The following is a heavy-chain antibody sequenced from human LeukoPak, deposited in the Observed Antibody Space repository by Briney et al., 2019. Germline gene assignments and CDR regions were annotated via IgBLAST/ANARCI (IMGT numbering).Heavy chain of an antibody. CDR1: GCTFTSYG. Sequence: GASVKVSCKASGCTFTSYGISWVRQAPGQGLEWMGWISPYNGNTNYAQKLRGRVTMTTDTSTSTAYMDLRSLRSDDTAVYYCARKLYDSSRYGQTYYFDYWGQGTLVTVSS. CDR3: ARKLYDSSRYGQTYYFDY. CDR2: ISPYNGNT. D-gene: IGHD3-22*01. J-gene: IGHJ4*02. V-gene: IGHV1-18*01.